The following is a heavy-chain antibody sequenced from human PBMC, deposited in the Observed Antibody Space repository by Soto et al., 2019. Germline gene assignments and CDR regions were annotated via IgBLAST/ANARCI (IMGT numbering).Heavy chain of an antibody. Sequence: QVQLQESGPGLVKPSGTLSLTCAVSGDSVSSPYYWCWVRQPPGKGLEGIGEVFHTGTTSYTPSLRSRVTISMDKSNNQFSLDLSSVTAADTAVYFCARSAGWYAVHSWGPGTLVIVSS. CDR1: GDSVSSPYY. CDR2: VFHTGTT. J-gene: IGHJ4*02. V-gene: IGHV4-4*02. CDR3: ARSAGWYAVHS. D-gene: IGHD6-19*01.